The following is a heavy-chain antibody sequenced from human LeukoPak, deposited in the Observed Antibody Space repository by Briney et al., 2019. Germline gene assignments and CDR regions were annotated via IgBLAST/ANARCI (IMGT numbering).Heavy chain of an antibody. CDR1: GGTFSSYA. V-gene: IGHV1-69*13. CDR2: IIPIFGTA. D-gene: IGHD6-13*01. Sequence: ASAKVSCKASGGTFSSYAISWVRQAPGQGLEWMGGIIPIFGTANYAQKFQGRVTITADESTSTAYMELSSLRSEDTAVYYCARESSSWYLDAFDIWGQGTMVTVSS. CDR3: ARESSSWYLDAFDI. J-gene: IGHJ3*02.